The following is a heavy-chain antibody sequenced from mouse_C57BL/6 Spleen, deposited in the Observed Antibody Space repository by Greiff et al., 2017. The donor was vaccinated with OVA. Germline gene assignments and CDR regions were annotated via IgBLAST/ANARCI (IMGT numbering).Heavy chain of an antibody. J-gene: IGHJ4*01. CDR2: INPGSGGT. CDR1: GYAFTNYL. CDR3: ARNILGEVAMDY. D-gene: IGHD2-13*01. V-gene: IGHV1-54*01. Sequence: QVQLQQSGAELVRPGTSVKVSCKASGYAFTNYLIEWVKQRPGQGLEWIGVINPGSGGTNYNEKFKGKATLTADKSSSTAYMQLSSLTYEDSAVYFCARNILGEVAMDYWGQGTSVTVSS.